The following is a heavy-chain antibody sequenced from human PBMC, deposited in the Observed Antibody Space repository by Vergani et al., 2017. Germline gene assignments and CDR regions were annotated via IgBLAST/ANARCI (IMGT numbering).Heavy chain of an antibody. Sequence: QVQLVESGGGVVQPGRSLILSCAASVFTFSRSGLHWVRPAPGKGLAWVAVIWYAGSNQYYADSVKGRFTISRDNSKTTLYLQMNSLRAEDTAVYSCARDPVVPAAMYFDYWGQGTLVTVSS. V-gene: IGHV3-33*01. CDR3: ARDPVVPAAMYFDY. CDR2: IWYAGSNQ. J-gene: IGHJ4*02. CDR1: VFTFSRSG. D-gene: IGHD2-2*01.